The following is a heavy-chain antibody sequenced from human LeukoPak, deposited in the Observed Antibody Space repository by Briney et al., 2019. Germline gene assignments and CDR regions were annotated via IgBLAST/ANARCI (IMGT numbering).Heavy chain of an antibody. CDR2: IRYDGSNK. J-gene: IGHJ3*02. D-gene: IGHD5-24*01. CDR1: GFTFTTYG. V-gene: IGHV3-30*02. Sequence: GGSLRLSCAASGFTFTTYGMHWVRQAPGKGLEWVTFIRYDGSNKYYADSVKGRFTISRDNSKNTVYLQMNSLRAEDTAVCYCAKAQDGYNAFDIWGQGTMVTVSS. CDR3: AKAQDGYNAFDI.